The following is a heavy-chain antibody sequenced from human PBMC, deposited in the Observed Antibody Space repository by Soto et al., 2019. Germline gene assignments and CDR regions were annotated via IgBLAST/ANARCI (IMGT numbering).Heavy chain of an antibody. CDR3: ARELRIASAFDY. D-gene: IGHD6-13*01. CDR1: GASIDRSNYY. J-gene: IGHJ4*02. Sequence: SETLSLTCTVSGASIDRSNYYWDWIRQPPGKGLEWLGYFYYTGNTNYNPSLKSRITISVDTSKNQFSLKLSSVTAADTAVYYCARELRIASAFDYWGQGTLVTSPQ. CDR2: FYYTGNT. V-gene: IGHV4-61*01.